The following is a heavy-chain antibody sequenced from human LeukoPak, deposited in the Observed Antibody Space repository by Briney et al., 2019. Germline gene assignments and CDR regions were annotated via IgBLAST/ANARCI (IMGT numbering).Heavy chain of an antibody. V-gene: IGHV3-30*04. CDR2: ISYDGSNK. CDR1: GFTFSSYA. J-gene: IGHJ6*03. CDR3: ARDSIVGATFTPYYYYYMDV. D-gene: IGHD1-26*01. Sequence: GGSLRLSCAASGFTFSSYAMHWVRQAPGRGLEWVAVISYDGSNKYYADSVKGRFTISRDNSKNTLYLQMNSLRAEDTAVYYCARDSIVGATFTPYYYYYMDVWGKGTTVTVSS.